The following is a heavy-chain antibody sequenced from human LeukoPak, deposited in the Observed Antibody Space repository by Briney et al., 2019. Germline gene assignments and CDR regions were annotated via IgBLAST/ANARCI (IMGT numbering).Heavy chain of an antibody. Sequence: ASVKVSCKASGGTFSSYAISWVRQAPGQGLEWMGGIIPIFGTANYAQKLQGRVTITADESTSTAYMELSSLRSEDTAVYYCARAMRSYYDSSGYYPPYYYYYGMDVWGQGTTVTVSS. V-gene: IGHV1-69*13. CDR1: GGTFSSYA. D-gene: IGHD3-22*01. J-gene: IGHJ6*02. CDR3: ARAMRSYYDSSGYYPPYYYYYGMDV. CDR2: IIPIFGTA.